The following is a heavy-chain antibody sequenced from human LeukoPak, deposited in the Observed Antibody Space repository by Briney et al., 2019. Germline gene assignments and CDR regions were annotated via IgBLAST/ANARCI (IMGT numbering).Heavy chain of an antibody. CDR2: IYYSGST. Sequence: SETLSLTCTVSGDSISSYYWSWTRQPPGKGLEWIGYIYYSGSTNYNPSLKSRVTVSVDTSKNQFSLKLSSVTAADTAVYYCARHDSIVGGNWFDPWGQGTLVTVSS. CDR3: ARHDSIVGGNWFDP. V-gene: IGHV4-59*08. J-gene: IGHJ5*02. D-gene: IGHD1-26*01. CDR1: GDSISSYY.